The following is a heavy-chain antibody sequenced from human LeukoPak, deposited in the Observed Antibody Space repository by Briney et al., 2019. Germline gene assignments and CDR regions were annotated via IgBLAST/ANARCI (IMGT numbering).Heavy chain of an antibody. CDR3: AREHTNYYFDY. CDR2: ISAYNGNT. CDR1: GYTFTSYG. D-gene: IGHD2-8*01. V-gene: IGHV1-18*01. J-gene: IGHJ4*02. Sequence: ALVKVCCKASGYTFTSYGISWVRQAPGQGVEWMGWISAYNGNTNYAQKLQGRVTMTTDTSTSTAYMELRSLRSDDTAVYYCAREHTNYYFDYWGQGTLVTVSS.